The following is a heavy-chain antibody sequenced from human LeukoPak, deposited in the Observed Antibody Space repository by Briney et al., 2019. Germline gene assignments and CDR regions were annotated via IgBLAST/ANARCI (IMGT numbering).Heavy chain of an antibody. CDR1: GYTFTSYY. J-gene: IGHJ4*02. Sequence: ASVKVSCKASGYTFTSYYMHWVRQAPGQGLEWMGIINPSGGSTSYAQKFQGRVTMTRDMSTSTVYMELSSLRSEDTAVYYCARHPYYYDSSGYHFDYWGQGTLVTVSS. CDR3: ARHPYYYDSSGYHFDY. V-gene: IGHV1-46*01. D-gene: IGHD3-22*01. CDR2: INPSGGST.